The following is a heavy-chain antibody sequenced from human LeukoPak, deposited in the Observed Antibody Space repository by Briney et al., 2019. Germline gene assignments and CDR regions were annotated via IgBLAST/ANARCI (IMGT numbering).Heavy chain of an antibody. V-gene: IGHV1-46*01. CDR3: ARDRGAYSYGPNDAFDI. Sequence: ASVKVSCKASGYTFTSYYMHWVRQAPGQGLEWMGIINPSGGSTSYAQKFQGRVTMTRDTSTSTVYMELSSLRSEDTAVYYCARDRGAYSYGPNDAFDIWGQGTMVTVSS. CDR1: GYTFTSYY. J-gene: IGHJ3*02. D-gene: IGHD5-18*01. CDR2: INPSGGST.